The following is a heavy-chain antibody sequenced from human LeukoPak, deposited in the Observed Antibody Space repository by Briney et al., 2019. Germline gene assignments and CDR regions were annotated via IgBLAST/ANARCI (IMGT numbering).Heavy chain of an antibody. Sequence: GGSQRLSCVASGFTFSNYTMHWVRQAPGKGLEWVAAVSYRGSIKSYAESVKGRLTISRDNSENTLYLQMNSLRAEDTAVYYCVATSGGNTNWGQGTLVTVSS. CDR2: VSYRGSIK. V-gene: IGHV3-30-3*01. CDR3: VATSGGNTN. D-gene: IGHD5-12*01. CDR1: GFTFSNYT. J-gene: IGHJ4*02.